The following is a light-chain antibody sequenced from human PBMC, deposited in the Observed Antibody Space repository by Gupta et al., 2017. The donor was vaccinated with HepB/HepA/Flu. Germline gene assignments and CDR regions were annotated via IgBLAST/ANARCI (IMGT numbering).Light chain of an antibody. J-gene: IGLJ2*01. Sequence: QSVLTQPPSASGTPGQRVTFSCSGSSSSFGGNYVYWYQQLPGTAPKLLIYSNNQRPSGVPDRFSGSKSGTSASLAISGLRSEDEADDYCAAWDDSLSAVVFGGGTKLTVL. CDR3: AAWDDSLSAVV. V-gene: IGLV1-47*02. CDR2: SNN. CDR1: SSSFGGNY.